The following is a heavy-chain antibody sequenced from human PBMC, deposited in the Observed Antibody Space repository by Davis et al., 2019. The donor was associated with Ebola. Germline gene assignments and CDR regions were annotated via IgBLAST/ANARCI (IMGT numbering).Heavy chain of an antibody. D-gene: IGHD2-2*01. V-gene: IGHV1-2*02. Sequence: ASVKVSCKASGYTFTGYYMHWVRQAPGQGLEWMGWINPNSGGTNYAQKFQGRVTMTRDTSISTAYMELSRLRSDDTAVYYCARDRIRGVVVPARGFDPWGQGTLVTVSS. CDR3: ARDRIRGVVVPARGFDP. J-gene: IGHJ5*02. CDR1: GYTFTGYY. CDR2: INPNSGGT.